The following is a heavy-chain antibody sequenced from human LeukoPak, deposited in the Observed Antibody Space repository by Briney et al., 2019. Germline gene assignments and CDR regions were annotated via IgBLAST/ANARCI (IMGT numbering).Heavy chain of an antibody. CDR2: IYYSGST. CDR1: GGSTSSTSYY. CDR3: ARAEYSSSSSDY. Sequence: SETLSLTCTVSGGSTSSTSYYWSWIRQPPGKGLEWIGYIYYSGSTNYNPSLKSRVTISVDTSKNQFSLKLSSVTAADTAVYYCARAEYSSSSSDYWGQGTLVTVSS. J-gene: IGHJ4*02. V-gene: IGHV4-61*05. D-gene: IGHD6-6*01.